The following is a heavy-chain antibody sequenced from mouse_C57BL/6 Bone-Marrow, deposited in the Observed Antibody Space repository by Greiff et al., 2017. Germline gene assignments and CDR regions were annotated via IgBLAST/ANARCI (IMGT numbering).Heavy chain of an antibody. Sequence: EVKLQESGAELVRPGASVKLSCKASGFNIKDDNMNWVKQSNEQGLEWIGWIDPENGDTEYDPKFQGKATIAVDTSSNTAYLQLSSLTSEDTAVYYCTRSAYWGQGTLVTVSA. CDR3: TRSAY. J-gene: IGHJ3*01. V-gene: IGHV14-4*01. CDR2: IDPENGDT. CDR1: GFNIKDDN.